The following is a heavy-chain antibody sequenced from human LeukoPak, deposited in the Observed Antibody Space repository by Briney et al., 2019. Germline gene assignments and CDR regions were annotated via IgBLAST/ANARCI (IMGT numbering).Heavy chain of an antibody. D-gene: IGHD4-17*01. V-gene: IGHV3-23*01. CDR3: AKVQGDYIVYYFYGMDV. J-gene: IGHJ6*02. CDR1: GFTFSTYA. CDR2: ISGGGGST. Sequence: PGGSLRLSCAASGFTFSTYAMSWVRQAPGKGLEWVSAISGGGGSTYYAASVKGRFTISRDNSKNTLYLQVNSLRAEDTAVYYCAKVQGDYIVYYFYGMDVWGQGTTVTVSS.